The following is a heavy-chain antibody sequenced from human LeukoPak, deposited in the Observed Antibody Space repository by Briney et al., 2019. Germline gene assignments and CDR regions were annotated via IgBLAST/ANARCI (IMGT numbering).Heavy chain of an antibody. V-gene: IGHV4-39*07. J-gene: IGHJ4*02. Sequence: SETLSLTCTVSGGSISSSSYYWGWIRQPPGKGLEWIGSIYYSGSTYYNPSLKSRVTISVDTSKNQFSLKLSSVTAADMAVYYCARGFRNYYDSSGYYSWGQGTLVTVSS. D-gene: IGHD3-22*01. CDR1: GGSISSSSYY. CDR3: ARGFRNYYDSSGYYS. CDR2: IYYSGST.